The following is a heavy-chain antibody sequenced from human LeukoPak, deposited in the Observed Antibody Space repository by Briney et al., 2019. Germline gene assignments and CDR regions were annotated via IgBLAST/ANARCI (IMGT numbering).Heavy chain of an antibody. CDR2: ISGSGGST. D-gene: IGHD3-10*01. Sequence: GRSLRLSCAASGFTFSSYGMSWVRQAPGKGLEWVSAISGSGGSTYYADSVKGRFTISRDNSKNTLYLQMNSLRAEDTAVYYCAKDGSGGGLRYFDYWGQGTLVTVSS. CDR3: AKDGSGGGLRYFDY. CDR1: GFTFSSYG. J-gene: IGHJ4*02. V-gene: IGHV3-23*01.